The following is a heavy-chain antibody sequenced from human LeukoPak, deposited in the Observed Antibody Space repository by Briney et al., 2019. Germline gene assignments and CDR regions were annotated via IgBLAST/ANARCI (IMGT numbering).Heavy chain of an antibody. Sequence: SGGSLRLSCAASGFTVSDYSMSWVRQAPGKGLEWVSAIGGSGGTTYYADSVKGRFTISRDNSKNTLYLQMNSLRAEDTAVYYCAKDTASSWWYFDLWGRGTLVTVSS. V-gene: IGHV3-23*01. D-gene: IGHD5-18*01. CDR1: GFTVSDYS. CDR2: IGGSGGTT. J-gene: IGHJ2*01. CDR3: AKDTASSWWYFDL.